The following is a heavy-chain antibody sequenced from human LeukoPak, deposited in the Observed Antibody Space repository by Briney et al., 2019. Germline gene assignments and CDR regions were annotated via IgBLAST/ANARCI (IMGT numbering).Heavy chain of an antibody. CDR1: GFTFSSYW. D-gene: IGHD2-2*01. CDR3: VRDRRYCGSTSCIGEFDY. V-gene: IGHV3-7*03. Sequence: GGSLRLSCAASGFTFSSYWMSWVRQAPGKGPEWVANIKQDGSEKYYVDSVKGRFTVSRDNAKNSVSLQMNSLRAEDTAMCYCVRDRRYCGSTSCIGEFDYRGQGTLVTVSS. CDR2: IKQDGSEK. J-gene: IGHJ4*02.